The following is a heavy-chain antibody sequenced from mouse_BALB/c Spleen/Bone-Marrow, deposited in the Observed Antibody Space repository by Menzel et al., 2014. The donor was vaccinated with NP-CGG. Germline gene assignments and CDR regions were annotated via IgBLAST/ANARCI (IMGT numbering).Heavy chain of an antibody. V-gene: IGHV5-17*02. CDR1: GFTFSSFG. CDR3: ARSYDGYYGFAY. CDR2: ISSGSSTI. D-gene: IGHD2-3*01. Sequence: EVNVVESGGGLVQPGGSRELSCAASGFTFSSFGMHWVRQAPEKGLEWVAYISSGSSTIYYADTVKGRFTISRDNPKNTLFLQMTSLRSEDTAMYYCARSYDGYYGFAYWGQGTLVTVSA. J-gene: IGHJ3*01.